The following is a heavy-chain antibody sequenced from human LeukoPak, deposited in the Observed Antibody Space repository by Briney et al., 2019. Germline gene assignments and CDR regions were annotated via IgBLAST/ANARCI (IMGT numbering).Heavy chain of an antibody. J-gene: IGHJ4*02. D-gene: IGHD5-12*01. Sequence: ASVKVSCKASGYTFTSYDINWLRQAPGQGLEWMGWINPNTYGTYYAQKFQDSVTMTSDTSSSTAYMEVSRLRSDDTAVYYCARVSTRYSGYDLKYWGQGTLVTVSS. V-gene: IGHV1-2*02. CDR1: GYTFTSYD. CDR3: ARVSTRYSGYDLKY. CDR2: INPNTYGT.